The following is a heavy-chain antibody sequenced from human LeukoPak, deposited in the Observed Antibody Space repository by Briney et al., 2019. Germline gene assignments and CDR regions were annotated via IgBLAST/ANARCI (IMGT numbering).Heavy chain of an antibody. Sequence: GVSLTLPCATSGFTLSDHYMDWLRQAPGKGLEWVGRIRNKANSYATEYAASVKGRFTISRDDSQKSLYLQLNSLKTEDTAVYYCARSYCSSTNCYGLDYSVYWGQGTLVTVSS. CDR3: ARSYCSSTNCYGLDYSVY. CDR2: IRNKANSYAT. CDR1: GFTLSDHY. J-gene: IGHJ4*02. V-gene: IGHV3-72*01. D-gene: IGHD2-2*01.